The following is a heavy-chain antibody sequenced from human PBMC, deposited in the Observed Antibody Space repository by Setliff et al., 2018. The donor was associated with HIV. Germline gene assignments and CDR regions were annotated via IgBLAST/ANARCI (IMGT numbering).Heavy chain of an antibody. CDR3: ARASAQGYSDYESPFDY. Sequence: LRLSCAASGFTFSDYYMSWIRQAPGKGLEWVSYISSTATIIYYADSVKGRFTISRYNAKNSLYLQMNSLRAEDTAVYYCARASAQGYSDYESPFDYWGQGTLFTVSS. CDR2: ISSTATII. CDR1: GFTFSDYY. D-gene: IGHD5-12*01. J-gene: IGHJ4*02. V-gene: IGHV3-11*04.